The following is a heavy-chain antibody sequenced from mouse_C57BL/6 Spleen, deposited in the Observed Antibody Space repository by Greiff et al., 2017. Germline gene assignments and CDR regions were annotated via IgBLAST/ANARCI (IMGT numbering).Heavy chain of an antibody. CDR2: IDPETGGT. Sequence: QVQLQQSGAELVRPGASVTLSCKASGYTFTDYEMHWVKQTPVHGLEWIGAIDPETGGTAYNQKFKGKAILTADKSSSTAYMELRSLTSEDSAVYYCTARNRNYFDYWGQGTTLTVSS. V-gene: IGHV1-15*01. CDR1: GYTFTDYE. CDR3: TARNRNYFDY. J-gene: IGHJ2*01.